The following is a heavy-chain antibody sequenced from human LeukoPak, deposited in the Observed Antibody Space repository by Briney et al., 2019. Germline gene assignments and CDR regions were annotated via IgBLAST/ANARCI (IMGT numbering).Heavy chain of an antibody. D-gene: IGHD1-26*01. V-gene: IGHV3-30*18. CDR1: GFTFSSYG. Sequence: PGGSLRLSCAASGFTFSSYGMHWVRQAPGKGLEWVAVISYDGSNKYYADSVKGRFTISRDNSKNTLYLQMNSLRAEDTAVYCCAKDIGAEPVGQIGYYYYYGMDVWGQGTTVTVSS. J-gene: IGHJ6*02. CDR3: AKDIGAEPVGQIGYYYYYGMDV. CDR2: ISYDGSNK.